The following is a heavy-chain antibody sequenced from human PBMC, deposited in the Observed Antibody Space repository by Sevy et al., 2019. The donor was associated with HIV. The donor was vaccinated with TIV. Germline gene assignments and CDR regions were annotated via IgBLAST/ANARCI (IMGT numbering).Heavy chain of an antibody. CDR2: ISGSGGST. V-gene: IGHV3-23*01. D-gene: IGHD6-6*01. Sequence: GGYLRLSCAASGFTFSSYAMSWVRQAPGKGLEWVSAISGSGGSTYYADSVKGRFTISRDNSKNTLYLQMNSLRAEDTAVYYCAKDQRGIAARPDYFDYWGQGTLVSVSS. CDR1: GFTFSSYA. CDR3: AKDQRGIAARPDYFDY. J-gene: IGHJ4*02.